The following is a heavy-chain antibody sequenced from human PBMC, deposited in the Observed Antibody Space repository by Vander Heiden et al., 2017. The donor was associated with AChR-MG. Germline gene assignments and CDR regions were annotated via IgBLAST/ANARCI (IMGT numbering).Heavy chain of an antibody. CDR2: IKQDGSEK. CDR3: ARDRCESNTGGVCYPDY. D-gene: IGHD2-8*02. CDR1: GFTFSSYW. V-gene: IGHV3-7*01. Sequence: EVQLVESGGGLVQPGGSLRLSCAASGFTFSSYWMSWVRQAPGKGLEWVANIKQDGSEKYYVDSVKGRFTISRNNAKNSLYLQMNSLRAEDTAVYYCARDRCESNTGGVCYPDYWGQGTLVTVSS. J-gene: IGHJ4*02.